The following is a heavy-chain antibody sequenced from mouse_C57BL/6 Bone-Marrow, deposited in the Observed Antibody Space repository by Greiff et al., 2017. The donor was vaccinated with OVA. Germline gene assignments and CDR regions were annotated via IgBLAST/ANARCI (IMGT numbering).Heavy chain of an antibody. CDR1: GFSLTSYG. D-gene: IGHD1-1*01. J-gene: IGHJ4*01. CDR2: IWSGGST. V-gene: IGHV2-2*01. CDR3: ARMGSSRYYAMDY. Sequence: VQLQQSGPGLVQPSQSLSITCTVSGFSLTSYGVHWVRQSPGKGLEWLGVIWSGGSTDYNAAFISRLSISKDNSKSQVFFKMNSLQADDTAIYYCARMGSSRYYAMDYWGQGTSVTVSS.